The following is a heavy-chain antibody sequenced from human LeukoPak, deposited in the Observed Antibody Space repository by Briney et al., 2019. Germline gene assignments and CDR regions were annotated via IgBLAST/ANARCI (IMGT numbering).Heavy chain of an antibody. Sequence: GGSLRLSCAASGFTFSSYGMHWVRQAPGKGLEWVAFIRYDGSKKYYVDSVKGRFTISRDNSKNTLYLQMNSLRAEDTAVYYCAKDDSANIIRTFDYWGQGTLVTVSS. D-gene: IGHD2-15*01. CDR3: AKDDSANIIRTFDY. CDR2: IRYDGSKK. CDR1: GFTFSSYG. V-gene: IGHV3-30*02. J-gene: IGHJ4*02.